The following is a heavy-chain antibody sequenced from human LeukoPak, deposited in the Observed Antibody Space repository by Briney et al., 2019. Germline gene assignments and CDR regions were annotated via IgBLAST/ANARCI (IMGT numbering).Heavy chain of an antibody. CDR1: GYTFTGYY. V-gene: IGHV1-2*06. CDR3: ARDHWGLGTFDY. Sequence: ASVKVSCKASGYTFTGYYMHWVRQAPGQGLEWMGRINPNSGGTNYAQKLQGRVTMTTDTSTSTAYMELRSLRSDDTAVYYCARDHWGLGTFDYWGQGTLVTVSS. J-gene: IGHJ4*02. CDR2: INPNSGGT. D-gene: IGHD7-27*01.